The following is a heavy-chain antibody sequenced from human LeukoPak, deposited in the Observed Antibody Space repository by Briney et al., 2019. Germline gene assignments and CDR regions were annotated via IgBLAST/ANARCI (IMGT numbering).Heavy chain of an antibody. D-gene: IGHD3-10*01. CDR1: GGSISSYY. CDR2: IYYSGST. Sequence: SETLSLTCTVSGGSISSYYWSWIRKPPGKGLEWIGYIYYSGSTNYNPSLKSRVTISVDTTRNQFSLKLSSVTAADTAVYYCARWSYGYYFDYWGQGTLVTVSS. J-gene: IGHJ4*02. CDR3: ARWSYGYYFDY. V-gene: IGHV4-59*01.